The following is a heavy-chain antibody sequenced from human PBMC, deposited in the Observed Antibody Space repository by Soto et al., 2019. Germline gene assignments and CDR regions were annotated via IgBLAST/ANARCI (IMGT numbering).Heavy chain of an antibody. D-gene: IGHD3-10*01. CDR2: IYYSGST. CDR3: ARGERGVDWFDP. V-gene: IGHV4-31*03. J-gene: IGHJ5*02. Sequence: QVQLQESGPGLVKPSQTLSLTCTVSGGSISSGGYYWSWIRQHPGKGLEGIGYIYYSGSTYYNPSLKSRVIISVETSRNQFSLKVSSVTAADTAVYYCARGERGVDWFDPWGQGTLVTVSS. CDR1: GGSISSGGYY.